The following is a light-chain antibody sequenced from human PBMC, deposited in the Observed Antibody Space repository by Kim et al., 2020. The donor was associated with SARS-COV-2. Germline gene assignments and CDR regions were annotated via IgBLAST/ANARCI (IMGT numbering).Light chain of an antibody. Sequence: QSALTQPASVSGSPGQSITISCTGSSSDVGGYNYVSWYQQHPGKAPKLMLYDVSNRASGVSNRFSGSKSVNTASLTISGLQAEDEADYYCSSYASSSTHVIFGGGTKVTVL. CDR2: DVS. CDR3: SSYASSSTHVI. CDR1: SSDVGGYNY. J-gene: IGLJ2*01. V-gene: IGLV2-14*03.